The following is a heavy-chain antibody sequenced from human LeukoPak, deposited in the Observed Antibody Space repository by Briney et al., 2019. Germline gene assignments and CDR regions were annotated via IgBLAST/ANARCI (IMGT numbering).Heavy chain of an antibody. D-gene: IGHD5-18*01. J-gene: IGHJ6*03. CDR3: ARSQRWEVAMVYYYYYMDV. CDR2: IYTSGST. V-gene: IGHV4-61*02. Sequence: SETLSLTCTVSGGSISSGSYYWSWIRQPAGKGLEWIGRIYTSGSTNYNPSLESRVTISVDTSKNQFSLKLSSVTAADTAVYYCARSQRWEVAMVYYYYYMDVWGKGTTVTVSS. CDR1: GGSISSGSYY.